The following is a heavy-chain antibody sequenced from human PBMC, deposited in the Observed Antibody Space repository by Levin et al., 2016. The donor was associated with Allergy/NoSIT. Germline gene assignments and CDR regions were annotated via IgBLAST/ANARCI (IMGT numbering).Heavy chain of an antibody. Sequence: WVRQAPGQGLEWMGGIIPIFGIANYAQKFQGRVTITADKSTSTAYMELSSLRSEDTAVYYCARASFWSGYYSGIYYYYGMDVWGQGTTVTVSS. CDR3: ARASFWSGYYSGIYYYYGMDV. CDR2: IIPIFGIA. J-gene: IGHJ6*02. V-gene: IGHV1-69*17. D-gene: IGHD3-3*01.